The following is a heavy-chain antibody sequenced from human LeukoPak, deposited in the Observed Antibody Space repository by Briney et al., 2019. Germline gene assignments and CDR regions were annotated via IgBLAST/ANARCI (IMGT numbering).Heavy chain of an antibody. J-gene: IGHJ4*02. CDR3: ARDRAYDREFDS. Sequence: ASVKVSCKASGYTFTGYYMHWVRQAPGQGLEWMGRIIPNSGGTKYAQKCQGRVTMTRDTSITTAYMELSRLRSDDTAVYYCARDRAYDREFDSWGQGTLVTVSS. CDR2: IIPNSGGT. CDR1: GYTFTGYY. V-gene: IGHV1-2*06. D-gene: IGHD3-3*01.